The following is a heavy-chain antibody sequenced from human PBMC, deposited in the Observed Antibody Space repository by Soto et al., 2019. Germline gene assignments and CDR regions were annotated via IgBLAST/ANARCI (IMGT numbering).Heavy chain of an antibody. V-gene: IGHV3-30*03. CDR2: ISYDGSNK. Sequence: QVQLVESGGGVVQPGRSLRLSCAASGFTFSSYGMHWVRQAPGKGLEWVAVISYDGSNKYYADSVKGRFTISRDNSKNKLYLQMNRLRAEDTAVYYCARSPYSVSYLAYLDYWGQGTLVTVSS. J-gene: IGHJ4*02. CDR1: GFTFSSYG. CDR3: ARSPYSVSYLAYLDY. D-gene: IGHD1-26*01.